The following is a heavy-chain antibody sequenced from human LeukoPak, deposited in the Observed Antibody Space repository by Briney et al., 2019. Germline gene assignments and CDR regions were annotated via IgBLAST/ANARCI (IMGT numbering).Heavy chain of an antibody. V-gene: IGHV3-7*03. J-gene: IGHJ4*02. CDR2: IKRDGSEK. CDR1: GFTFISYW. CDR3: ARDSSWAHSSGWYYFDY. D-gene: IGHD6-19*01. Sequence: QTGGSLRLSCAASGFTFISYWMSWVRQAPGKGLEWVANIKRDGSEKYYVDSVKGRFTISRDNAKNSLYLQMNSLRAEDTAVYYCARDSSWAHSSGWYYFDYWGQGTLVTVSS.